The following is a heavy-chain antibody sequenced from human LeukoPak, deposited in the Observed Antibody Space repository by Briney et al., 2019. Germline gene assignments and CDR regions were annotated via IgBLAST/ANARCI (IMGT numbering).Heavy chain of an antibody. CDR1: GHSIRIYY. V-gene: IGHV4-4*07. Sequence: SETLSLTCTVSGHSIRIYYRSWIRQPAGKGLEWIGRIYTSGSTNYNPSLKTRVSMSVDTSKNQFSLKLNPVTAADTAVYYCASNYDSSGYYYRDAFDIWGQGTMVTVSS. CDR2: IYTSGST. CDR3: ASNYDSSGYYYRDAFDI. D-gene: IGHD3-22*01. J-gene: IGHJ3*02.